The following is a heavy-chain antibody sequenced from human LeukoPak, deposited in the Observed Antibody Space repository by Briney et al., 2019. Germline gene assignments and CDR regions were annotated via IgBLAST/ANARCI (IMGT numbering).Heavy chain of an antibody. CDR2: IYYSGST. V-gene: IGHV4-31*03. J-gene: IGHJ3*02. Sequence: SETLSLTCTVSGGSISSGGYYWSWIRQHPGKGLEWIGYIYYSGSTYYNPSLKSRVTISVDTSKNQFSLKLSSVTAADTAVYYCARDKGEWRRSRGTDAFDIWGQGTMVTVSS. CDR1: GGSISSGGYY. CDR3: ARDKGEWRRSRGTDAFDI. D-gene: IGHD5-12*01.